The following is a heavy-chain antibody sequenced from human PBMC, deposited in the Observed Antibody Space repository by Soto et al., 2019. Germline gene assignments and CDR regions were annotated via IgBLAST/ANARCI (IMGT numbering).Heavy chain of an antibody. CDR3: ARGRASGSYYLLDY. J-gene: IGHJ4*02. D-gene: IGHD3-10*01. CDR1: GNTFTSYD. V-gene: IGHV1-8*01. Sequence: VASVKVSCKASGNTFTSYDINWVRKATGHGLEWMGWINPNSGNIGYAQKFQGRVTMTRDTAIRTAYMEVSRLRSDDTAVYYCARGRASGSYYLLDYWGQGTLVTVSS. CDR2: INPNSGNI.